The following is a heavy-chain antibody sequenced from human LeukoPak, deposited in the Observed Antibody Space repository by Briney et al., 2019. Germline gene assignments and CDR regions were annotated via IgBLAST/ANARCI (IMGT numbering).Heavy chain of an antibody. D-gene: IGHD2-2*01. V-gene: IGHV4-34*01. CDR3: ARHPIVVVPAALDP. CDR1: GFTFDDYG. CDR2: INHSGST. J-gene: IGHJ5*02. Sequence: GSLRLSCAASGFTFDDYGMSWVRQAPGKGLEWIGEINHSGSTNYNPSLKSRVTISVDTPKNQFSLKLSSVTAADTAVYYCARHPIVVVPAALDPWGQGTLVTVSS.